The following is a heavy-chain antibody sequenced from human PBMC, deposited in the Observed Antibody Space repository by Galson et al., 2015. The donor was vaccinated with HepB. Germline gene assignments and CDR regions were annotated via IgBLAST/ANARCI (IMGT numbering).Heavy chain of an antibody. D-gene: IGHD3-10*01. CDR3: ARGKSRSMLRGVFDY. Sequence: SLRLSCAASGFIFSDYYMSWIRQAPGKGLEWVSYISDRGFHTDYADSVKGRFTISRDNAKNSLYLQMNSLRAEDTSVYYCARGKSRSMLRGVFDYWGQGTLVTVSS. CDR2: ISDRGFHT. V-gene: IGHV3-11*06. J-gene: IGHJ4*02. CDR1: GFIFSDYY.